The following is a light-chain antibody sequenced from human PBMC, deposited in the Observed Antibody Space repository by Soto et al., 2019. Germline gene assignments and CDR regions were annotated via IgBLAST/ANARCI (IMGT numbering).Light chain of an antibody. CDR2: DAS. CDR3: QQRSNWLT. J-gene: IGKJ4*01. V-gene: IGKV3-11*01. CDR1: QSVSSY. Sequence: EIVLTQSPATLSLSPGERATLSCRASQSVSSYLAWYQQKPGQAPRLFIYDASNRATGIPARFSGSGSGTDFTLTISSLETEDFAVYYCQQRSNWLTFSGGTKVEIK.